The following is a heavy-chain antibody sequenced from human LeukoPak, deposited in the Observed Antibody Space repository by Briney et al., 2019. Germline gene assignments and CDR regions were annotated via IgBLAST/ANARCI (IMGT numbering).Heavy chain of an antibody. V-gene: IGHV3-23*01. Sequence: GGSLRLSCAASGFTFSIYAMSWVRQAPGKGLEWVSAISASGGSTYYADSVKGRFTISRDNSKNTLYLQMNSLRAEDTAVYYCAKDYQGGYTVILTGYYLEADYWGQGTLVTVSS. CDR1: GFTFSIYA. CDR3: AKDYQGGYTVILTGYYLEADY. D-gene: IGHD3-9*01. J-gene: IGHJ4*02. CDR2: ISASGGST.